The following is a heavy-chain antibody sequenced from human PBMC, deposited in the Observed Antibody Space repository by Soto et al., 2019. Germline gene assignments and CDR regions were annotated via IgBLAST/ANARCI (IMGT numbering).Heavy chain of an antibody. J-gene: IGHJ3*02. Sequence: QVQLQESGPGLVKPSQTLSLTCTVSGGSISSGGYYWSWIRQHPGKGLEWIGYIYYSGSTYYNPSLNSRVTISVDTSKNQFSLELSSVTAADTAVYYCAREPDYGGNSRDRGAFDIWGQGTMVTVSS. CDR2: IYYSGST. D-gene: IGHD4-17*01. CDR1: GGSISSGGYY. V-gene: IGHV4-31*03. CDR3: AREPDYGGNSRDRGAFDI.